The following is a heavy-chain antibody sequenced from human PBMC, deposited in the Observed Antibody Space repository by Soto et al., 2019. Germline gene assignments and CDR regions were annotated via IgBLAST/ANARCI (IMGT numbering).Heavy chain of an antibody. J-gene: IGHJ4*02. CDR2: LWQEGSNK. D-gene: IGHD1-1*01. CDR3: ARDRVHRVHLYNDY. CDR1: WLTFGSYG. V-gene: IGHV3-33*01. Sequence: PGGSLTLSSAAPWLTFGSYGLHCLVQAPGKRVRSVVVLWQEGSNKYSTDFMKGRFTIARDNSKNTLYRQMNRLSAEDTAVLYCARDRVHRVHLYNDYWGQGSVGTVS.